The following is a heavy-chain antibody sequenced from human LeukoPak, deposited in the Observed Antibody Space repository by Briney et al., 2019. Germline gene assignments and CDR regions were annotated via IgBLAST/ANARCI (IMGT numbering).Heavy chain of an antibody. CDR2: IYYTESA. J-gene: IGHJ5*02. D-gene: IGHD1-26*01. CDR3: ARRGGSYYGWFDP. CDR1: GDSLSSDY. Sequence: SETLSLTCSVSGDSLSSDYLTWIRQPPAKGLEGIGYIYYTESAHYNPSLKRRATLSVDTSENQLSLPLSSVTAPDTAVYFCARRGGSYYGWFDPWGQGILVTVSS. V-gene: IGHV4-59*08.